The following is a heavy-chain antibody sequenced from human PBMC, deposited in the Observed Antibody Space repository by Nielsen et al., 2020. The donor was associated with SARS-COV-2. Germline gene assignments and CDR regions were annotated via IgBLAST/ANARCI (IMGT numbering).Heavy chain of an antibody. J-gene: IGHJ4*02. V-gene: IGHV3-30*03. CDR3: ARIGKSYYFDY. CDR1: GFTFSSYG. Sequence: GESLKISCAASGFTFSSYGMHWVRQAPGKGLEWVAVISYDGSNKYYADSVKGRFTISRDNAKNSLYLQMNSLRAEDTAVYYCARIGKSYYFDYWGQGTLVTVSS. CDR2: ISYDGSNK. D-gene: IGHD1-26*01.